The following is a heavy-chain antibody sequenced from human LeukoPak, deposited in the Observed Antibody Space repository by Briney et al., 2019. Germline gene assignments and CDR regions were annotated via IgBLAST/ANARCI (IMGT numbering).Heavy chain of an antibody. CDR2: ISYDSAIK. V-gene: IGHV3-48*01. Sequence: PGGSLRLSCAASGFTLSRDSVNWVRQAPGKGLEWISYISYDSAIKYYADSVRGRFTISRDNAKNSLYLQMHSLRAEDTAVYYCARVNGDYLWYFDYWGQGTLVTVSS. CDR3: ARVNGDYLWYFDY. D-gene: IGHD4-17*01. J-gene: IGHJ4*02. CDR1: GFTLSRDS.